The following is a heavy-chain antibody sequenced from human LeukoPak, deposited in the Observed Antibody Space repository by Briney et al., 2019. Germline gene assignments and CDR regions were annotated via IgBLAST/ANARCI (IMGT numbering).Heavy chain of an antibody. CDR1: GFTFSSYA. D-gene: IGHD5-18*01. CDR2: ISGSGGST. Sequence: GGSLRLSCAASGFTFSSYAMSWVRQAPGKGLEWVSAISGSGGSTYYADSVKGRFTISRDNSKNTLYLQMNSLRAEDTAVYYCAKDQASWIHLSGMDVWGQGTTVTVSS. V-gene: IGHV3-23*01. CDR3: AKDQASWIHLSGMDV. J-gene: IGHJ6*02.